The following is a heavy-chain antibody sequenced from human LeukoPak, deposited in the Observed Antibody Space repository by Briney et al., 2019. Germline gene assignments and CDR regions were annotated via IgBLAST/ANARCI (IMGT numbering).Heavy chain of an antibody. CDR1: GGSISSYY. CDR2: IYYSGST. Sequence: SETLSLTCTVSGGSISSYYWSWIRQPPGKGLEWIGYIYYSGSTNYNPSLKSRVTISVDTSKNQFSLKLSSVTAADTAVYYCARKLIVADAFDIWGQGTMVTVSS. D-gene: IGHD2-15*01. V-gene: IGHV4-59*01. CDR3: ARKLIVADAFDI. J-gene: IGHJ3*02.